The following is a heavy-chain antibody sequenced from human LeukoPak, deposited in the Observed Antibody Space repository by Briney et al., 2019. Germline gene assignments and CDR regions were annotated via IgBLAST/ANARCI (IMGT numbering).Heavy chain of an antibody. D-gene: IGHD3-22*01. V-gene: IGHV4-4*07. Sequence: PSETLSLTCSVSADYFSDYYWSWLRQPAGKGLEWIGHIYASGSTNYNDSLKSRVTMPVDTSKNQFSLNLSSVTAADTAVYYCARDRVHHYDSSGYYYEVPQYYSDYWGQGTLVTVSS. J-gene: IGHJ4*02. CDR2: IYASGST. CDR1: ADYFSDYY. CDR3: ARDRVHHYDSSGYYYEVPQYYSDY.